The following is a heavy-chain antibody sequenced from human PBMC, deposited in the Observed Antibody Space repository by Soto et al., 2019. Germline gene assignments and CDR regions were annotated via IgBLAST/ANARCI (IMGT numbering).Heavy chain of an antibody. V-gene: IGHV5-10-1*01. D-gene: IGHD3-22*01. CDR3: ARFPYPYYYDSSGYYYGSWFDP. J-gene: IGHJ5*02. Sequence: GESLKISCTGAGYSFTSYWISWVRQMPGKGLEWMGRIDPNDTDTNNSQSFQGHVTITADKSISTAYLQWSSLKASDTAMYYCARFPYPYYYDSSGYYYGSWFDPWGQGTLVTVSS. CDR2: IDPNDTDT. CDR1: GYSFTSYW.